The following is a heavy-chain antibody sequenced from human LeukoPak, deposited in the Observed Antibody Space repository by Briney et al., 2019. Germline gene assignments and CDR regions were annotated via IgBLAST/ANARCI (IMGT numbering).Heavy chain of an antibody. CDR1: GGFISSYY. D-gene: IGHD3-3*01. CDR3: ARAQRDYDLRHVFNI. V-gene: IGHV4-59*01. Sequence: PSETQSLTCTVSGGFISSYYWTWIRQPPGKGLEWIGYIYSSGSTSYNPSLKSRVTISVDTSKNQFSLKLSSVTAADTAVYYCARAQRDYDLRHVFNIGGQGTMVTVSS. J-gene: IGHJ3*02. CDR2: IYSSGST.